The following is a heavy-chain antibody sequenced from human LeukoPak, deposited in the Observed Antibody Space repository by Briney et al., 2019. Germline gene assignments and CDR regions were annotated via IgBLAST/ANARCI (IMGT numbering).Heavy chain of an antibody. CDR2: IYYSGST. CDR3: AAVVITTRQFDY. CDR1: GGSISSYY. D-gene: IGHD3-22*01. J-gene: IGHJ4*02. Sequence: SETLSLTCTVSGGSISSYYWSWLRQPPGKGLEWLGYIYYSGSTNYNPSLKSRVTISVDTSKNQFSLKLSSVTAADTAVYYCAAVVITTRQFDYWGQGTLVTVSS. V-gene: IGHV4-59*01.